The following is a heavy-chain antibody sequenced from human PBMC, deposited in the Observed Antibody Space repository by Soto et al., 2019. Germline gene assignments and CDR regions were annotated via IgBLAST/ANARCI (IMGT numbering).Heavy chain of an antibody. CDR1: GGSISNKRYS. Sequence: SETLSLTCTVSGGSISNKRYSWNWIRQPPGKGLEWIGYIFHGGSTYYNPSLRSRVTISVDRSRTQFSLKMSSVTAADTAVYYCARGRVVVPAAVMFNCLDPWGQGALVTVSS. D-gene: IGHD2-2*01. CDR3: ARGRVVVPAAVMFNCLDP. J-gene: IGHJ5*02. V-gene: IGHV4-30-2*01. CDR2: IFHGGST.